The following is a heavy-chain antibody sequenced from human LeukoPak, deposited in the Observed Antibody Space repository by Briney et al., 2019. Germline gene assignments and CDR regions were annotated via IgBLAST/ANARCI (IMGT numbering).Heavy chain of an antibody. CDR1: GGSISSSSYY. CDR2: IYYSGST. CDR3: ARRNSYGPLMDV. J-gene: IGHJ6*04. Sequence: PSETLSLTCTVSGGSISSSSYYWGWIRQPPGKGLEWIGSIYYSGSTYYNPSLKSRVTIPVDTSKNQFSLKLSSVTAADTAVYYCARRNSYGPLMDVWGKGTTVTVSS. V-gene: IGHV4-39*07. D-gene: IGHD5-18*01.